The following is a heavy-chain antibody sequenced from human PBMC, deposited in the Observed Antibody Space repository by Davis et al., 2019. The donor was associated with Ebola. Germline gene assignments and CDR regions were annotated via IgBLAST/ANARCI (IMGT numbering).Heavy chain of an antibody. D-gene: IGHD5-12*01. V-gene: IGHV3-23*01. CDR2: ISGSGGST. CDR1: GFTFSSYA. J-gene: IGHJ4*02. Sequence: GGSLRLSCAASGFTFSSYAMSWVRQAPGKGLEWVSAISGSGGSTYYADSVKGRFTISRDNSKNTLYLQMNSLKTEDTAVYYCTTLGGYSGYGTRDYWGQGTLVTVSS. CDR3: TTLGGYSGYGTRDY.